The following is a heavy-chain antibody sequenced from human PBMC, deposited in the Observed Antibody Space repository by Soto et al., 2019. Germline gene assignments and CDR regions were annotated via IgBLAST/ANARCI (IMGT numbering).Heavy chain of an antibody. CDR3: GRRYCSGGSCYPYYYYYMDV. J-gene: IGHJ6*03. CDR1: GYTFTSYG. D-gene: IGHD2-15*01. CDR2: ISAYNGNT. Sequence: QVQLVQSGAEVKKPGASVKVSCKASGYTFTSYGIRCVRQAPGQGLEGTGWISAYNGNTNYAQELQGRVTMTTDTDTGTAYMELRSVRCDDTAVYYCGRRYCSGGSCYPYYYYYMDVWGKGTTVTVS. V-gene: IGHV1-18*01.